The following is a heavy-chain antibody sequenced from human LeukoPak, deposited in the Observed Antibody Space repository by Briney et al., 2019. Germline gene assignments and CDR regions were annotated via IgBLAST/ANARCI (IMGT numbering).Heavy chain of an antibody. CDR3: ARKNKLLWFGELRGWFDP. Sequence: SVKVSCKASGGTFSSYAISWVRQAPGQGLEWMGGIIPIFGTANYAQKFQGRVTITTDESTSTTYMELSSLRSEDTAVYYCARKNKLLWFGELRGWFDPWGQGTLVTVSS. V-gene: IGHV1-69*05. J-gene: IGHJ5*02. D-gene: IGHD3-10*01. CDR2: IIPIFGTA. CDR1: GGTFSSYA.